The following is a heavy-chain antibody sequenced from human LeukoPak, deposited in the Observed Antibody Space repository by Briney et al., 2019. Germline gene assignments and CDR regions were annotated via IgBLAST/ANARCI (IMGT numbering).Heavy chain of an antibody. Sequence: PSETLSLTCTVSGASISSYFWNWIRRPPGKGLEWIGSMYYSGSTNYNPSLQSRVTISADTSKDQFSLRLTSLTAADTAVYYCARARSGWSFDYWGQGTLVTVSS. CDR1: GASISSYF. CDR3: ARARSGWSFDY. CDR2: MYYSGST. D-gene: IGHD6-19*01. V-gene: IGHV4-59*13. J-gene: IGHJ4*02.